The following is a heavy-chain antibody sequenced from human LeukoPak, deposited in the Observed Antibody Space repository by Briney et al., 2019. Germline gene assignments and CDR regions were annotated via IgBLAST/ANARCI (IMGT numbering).Heavy chain of an antibody. D-gene: IGHD5-18*01. V-gene: IGHV3-7*01. J-gene: IGHJ6*03. CDR3: ARDGRGYTYGIYYYYYYMDV. CDR2: INQGGGDK. Sequence: PGGSLRLSCAASEFTFSSYWMTWVRQAPGKGLEWVANINQGGGDKYYVDSVKGRFTISRDNAKNSLYLQMNSLRAEDTAVYYCARDGRGYTYGIYYYYYYMDVWGKGTTVTVSS. CDR1: EFTFSSYW.